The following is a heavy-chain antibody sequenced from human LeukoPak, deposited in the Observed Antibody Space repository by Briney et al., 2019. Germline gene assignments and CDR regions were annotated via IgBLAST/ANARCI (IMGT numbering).Heavy chain of an antibody. J-gene: IGHJ6*02. CDR3: ARDSLYSSSWPHYYGMDV. CDR1: GGTFSSYA. Sequence: ASVKVSCKASGGTFSSYAISWVRRAPGQGLEWMGGIIPIFGTANYAQKFQGRVTITADESTSTAYMELSSLRSEDTAVYYCARDSLYSSSWPHYYGMDVWGQGTTVTVSS. D-gene: IGHD6-13*01. CDR2: IIPIFGTA. V-gene: IGHV1-69*13.